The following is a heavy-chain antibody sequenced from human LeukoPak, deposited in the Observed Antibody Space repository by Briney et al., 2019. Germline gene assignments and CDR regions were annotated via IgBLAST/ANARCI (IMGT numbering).Heavy chain of an antibody. Sequence: TSETLSLTCTVSGGSINSYYWSWIRQPPGKGLEWIGYIYYSGSTNYNPSLKSRVTISVDTSNNKFSLKLTSLTAADTAVYYCVRHLSAGRPAFDIWGQGTMVTISS. CDR2: IYYSGST. D-gene: IGHD2-15*01. J-gene: IGHJ3*02. CDR1: GGSINSYY. V-gene: IGHV4-59*08. CDR3: VRHLSAGRPAFDI.